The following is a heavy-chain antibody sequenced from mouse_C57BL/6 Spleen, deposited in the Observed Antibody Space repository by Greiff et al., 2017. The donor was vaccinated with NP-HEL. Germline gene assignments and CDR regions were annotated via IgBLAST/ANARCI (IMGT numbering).Heavy chain of an antibody. CDR3: ARSIYYGNYPYYAMDY. CDR1: GYAFSSSW. CDR2: IYPGDGDT. Sequence: QVQLQQSGPELVKPGASVKISCKASGYAFSSSWMNWVKQRPGKGLEWIGRIYPGDGDTNYNGKFKGKATLTADKSSSTAYMQLSSLTSEDSAVYFCARSIYYGNYPYYAMDYWGQGTSVTVSS. D-gene: IGHD2-1*01. J-gene: IGHJ4*01. V-gene: IGHV1-82*01.